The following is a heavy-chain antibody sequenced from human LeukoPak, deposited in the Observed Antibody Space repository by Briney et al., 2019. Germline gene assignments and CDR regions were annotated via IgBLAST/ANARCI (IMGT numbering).Heavy chain of an antibody. J-gene: IGHJ3*02. CDR2: INPSGGST. CDR1: GYTFTSYY. CDR3: ARGGAVVVVGSDAFDI. D-gene: IGHD2-15*01. Sequence: ASVKVSCTASGYTFTSYYMHWVRQAPGQGLEWMGIINPSGGSTSYAQKFQGRVTMTRDTSTSTVYMELSSLRSEDTAVYYCARGGAVVVVGSDAFDIWGQGTMVTVSS. V-gene: IGHV1-46*01.